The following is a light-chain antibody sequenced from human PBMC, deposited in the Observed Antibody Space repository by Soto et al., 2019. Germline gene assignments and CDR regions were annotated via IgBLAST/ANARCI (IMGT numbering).Light chain of an antibody. CDR3: QQQGLT. CDR2: DAS. CDR1: QSISSW. Sequence: DIQMTQSPSTLSASVGDRVTITCRASQSISSWLAWYQQKPGKAPKLLIYDASSLESGVPSRFSGSGSGTEFTLTISSLQPDDFATYYCQQQGLTFGGGTKVDI. J-gene: IGKJ4*01. V-gene: IGKV1-5*01.